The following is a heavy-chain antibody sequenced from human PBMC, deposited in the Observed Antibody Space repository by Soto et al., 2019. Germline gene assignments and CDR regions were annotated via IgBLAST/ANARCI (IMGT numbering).Heavy chain of an antibody. D-gene: IGHD5-12*01. CDR1: GGSFSGYY. CDR2: INHSGST. CDR3: PRALLRLGRVAPILDY. Sequence: SETLSLTCAVYGGSFSGYYWSWIRQPPGKGLEWIGEINHSGSTNYNPSLKSRVTISVDTSKNQFSLKLSSVTAADTAVYYCPRALLRLGRVAPILDYWGHGTLVTVSS. J-gene: IGHJ4*01. V-gene: IGHV4-34*01.